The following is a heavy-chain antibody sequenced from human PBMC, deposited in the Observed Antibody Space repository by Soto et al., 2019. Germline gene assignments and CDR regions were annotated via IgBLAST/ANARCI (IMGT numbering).Heavy chain of an antibody. D-gene: IGHD6-13*01. CDR3: ARVVVAAAGTDYYYYYGMDV. J-gene: IGHJ6*02. Sequence: VGSLRLSCAASGFTFSSCGMHWVRQAPGKGLEWVAVIWYDGSNKYYADSVKGRFTISRDNSKNTLYLQMNSLRAEDTAVYYCARVVVAAAGTDYYYYYGMDVWGQGTTVTVSS. V-gene: IGHV3-33*01. CDR1: GFTFSSCG. CDR2: IWYDGSNK.